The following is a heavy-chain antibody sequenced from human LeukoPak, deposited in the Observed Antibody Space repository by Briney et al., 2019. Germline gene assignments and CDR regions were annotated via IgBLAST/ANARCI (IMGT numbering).Heavy chain of an antibody. CDR2: ISVYNGHT. D-gene: IGHD3-10*01. Sequence: ASVKVSCKASGYTFIRYGISWVRQAPGQGLECMGWISVYNGHTNYSHNLQDRVTMTTDISTSTVYMELRSLRSDDTAVYYCARQYGAGRYYYYMDVWGKGTTVTVSS. CDR3: ARQYGAGRYYYYMDV. CDR1: GYTFIRYG. V-gene: IGHV1-18*01. J-gene: IGHJ6*03.